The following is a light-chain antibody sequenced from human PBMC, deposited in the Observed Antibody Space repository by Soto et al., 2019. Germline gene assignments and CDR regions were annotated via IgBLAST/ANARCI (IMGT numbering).Light chain of an antibody. CDR2: DVT. V-gene: IGLV2-11*01. CDR3: CSYAGTYTFV. Sequence: QSALTQPRSVSGSPGQSVTISCAGTSSDIGGFNYVSWYQQHPGQAPKVMIYDVTKRPSGVPDRFAGSKSGNTASLTISGLQADDEADYYCCSYAGTYTFVFGGGTKLTVL. J-gene: IGLJ2*01. CDR1: SSDIGGFNY.